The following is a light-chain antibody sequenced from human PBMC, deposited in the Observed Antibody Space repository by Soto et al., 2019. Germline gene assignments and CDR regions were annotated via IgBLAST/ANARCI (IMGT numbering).Light chain of an antibody. CDR1: QGINSA. V-gene: IGKV1-13*02. Sequence: AIQLTQSPSSLSASVGDRVTITCRASQGINSALAWYQQKPGKAPKLLIYDASSLESGVPSRFSGSGSGTDFTLTISSLQPEDFATDYCQKFNSYPRTFGPGTKVDIK. CDR2: DAS. J-gene: IGKJ3*01. CDR3: QKFNSYPRT.